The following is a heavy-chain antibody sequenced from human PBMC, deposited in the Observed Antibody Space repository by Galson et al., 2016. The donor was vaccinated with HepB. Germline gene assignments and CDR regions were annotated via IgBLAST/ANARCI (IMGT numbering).Heavy chain of an antibody. Sequence: SVKVSCKASGYRFFTYGISWVRQAPGQGLEWLGWISANSGNTIYAQKFRDRVPMTRDTSASTVYMDLRSLRSDDTAVYYCARDVQFRFDYWGQGTLVTVSS. V-gene: IGHV1-18*04. CDR2: ISANSGNT. CDR3: ARDVQFRFDY. D-gene: IGHD4-11*01. J-gene: IGHJ4*02. CDR1: GYRFFTYG.